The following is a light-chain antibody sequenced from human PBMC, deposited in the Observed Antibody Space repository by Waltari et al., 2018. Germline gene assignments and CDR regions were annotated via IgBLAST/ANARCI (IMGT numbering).Light chain of an antibody. CDR3: SSYTTTSTLV. V-gene: IGLV2-14*01. J-gene: IGLJ1*01. Sequence: QSALTQPASVPGSPGQPITISCTGTSSAGGAYHYAPWYQQRPGSAPKLMISEVSNRPSGVSDRFSGSKSGNTASLTISGLQADDEADYYCSSYTTTSTLVFGTGTKVSVL. CDR2: EVS. CDR1: SSAGGAYHY.